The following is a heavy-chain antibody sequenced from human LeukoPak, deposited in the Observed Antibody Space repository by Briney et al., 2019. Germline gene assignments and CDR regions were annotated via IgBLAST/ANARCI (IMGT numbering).Heavy chain of an antibody. Sequence: PSETLSLTCTVSGGSISSSSYYWGWIRQPPGKGLEWIGSIYYSGSTYYNPSLKSRVTISVDTSKNQFSLKLSSVTAADTAVYYCARDVGDSSGYYPYWGQGTLVTVSS. CDR2: IYYSGST. J-gene: IGHJ4*02. CDR3: ARDVGDSSGYYPY. CDR1: GGSISSSSYY. D-gene: IGHD3-22*01. V-gene: IGHV4-39*07.